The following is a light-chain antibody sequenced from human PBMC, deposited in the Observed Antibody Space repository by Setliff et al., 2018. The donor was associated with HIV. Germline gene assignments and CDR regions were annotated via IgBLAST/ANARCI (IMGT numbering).Light chain of an antibody. CDR2: DVS. J-gene: IGLJ1*01. CDR1: SSDVDAYDY. Sequence: QSALAQPRSMSGSPGQSVTISCTGTSSDVDAYDYVSWYQHHPGKAPKLLIYDVSERPSGVPDRFSGSKSGNTASLTISGLQAEDEADYYCCSYAGSYTYAFGTGTKVTVL. CDR3: CSYAGSYTYA. V-gene: IGLV2-11*01.